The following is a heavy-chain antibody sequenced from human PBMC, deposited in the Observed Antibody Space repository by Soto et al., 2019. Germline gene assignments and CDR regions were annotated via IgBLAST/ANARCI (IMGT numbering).Heavy chain of an antibody. CDR1: GFTFSSYG. V-gene: IGHV3-33*01. CDR2: IWHDGGNK. CDR3: ARDGDVNTGFGKDY. D-gene: IGHD3-16*01. J-gene: IGHJ4*02. Sequence: GGSLRPSCAASGFTFSSYGMHWVRQAPGKGLEWVAFIWHDGGNKFYAESVKGRFTISRDNSKNTLYLQMTSLSAEDTAMYHCARDGDVNTGFGKDYWGQGTLVTVSS.